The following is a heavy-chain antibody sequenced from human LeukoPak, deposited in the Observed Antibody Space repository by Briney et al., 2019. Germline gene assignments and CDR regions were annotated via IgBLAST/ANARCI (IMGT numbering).Heavy chain of an antibody. D-gene: IGHD3-10*01. V-gene: IGHV1-2*02. CDR3: ARESPRSREYDGWFDP. J-gene: IGHJ5*02. CDR2: INPYSGGT. CDR1: GYTFTGYY. Sequence: ASVTVSCKASGYTFTGYYMHWLRQAPGQGLEGMGWINPYSGGTNYAQKFQGRVTMTRDTSISTAYMELSRLRSDDTAVYYCARESPRSREYDGWFDPWGQGTLVTVSS.